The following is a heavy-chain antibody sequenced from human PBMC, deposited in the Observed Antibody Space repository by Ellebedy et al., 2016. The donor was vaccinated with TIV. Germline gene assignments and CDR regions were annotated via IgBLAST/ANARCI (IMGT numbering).Heavy chain of an antibody. V-gene: IGHV3-7*04. CDR3: ARGRTSGWYYDSSGHYFDY. D-gene: IGHD3-22*01. J-gene: IGHJ4*02. CDR2: IKQDGSEK. Sequence: GESLKISXAASGFTFSSYWMSWVRQAPGKGLEWVANIKQDGSEKYYVDSVKGRFTISRDNAKNSLYLQMNSLRAEDTAVYYCARGRTSGWYYDSSGHYFDYWGQGTLVTVSS. CDR1: GFTFSSYW.